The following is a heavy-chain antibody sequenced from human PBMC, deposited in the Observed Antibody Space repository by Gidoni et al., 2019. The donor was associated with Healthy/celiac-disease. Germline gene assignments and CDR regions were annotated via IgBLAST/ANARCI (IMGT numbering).Heavy chain of an antibody. V-gene: IGHV3-66*01. J-gene: IGHJ6*02. CDR2: IYSGGST. CDR1: GFTVSSNY. CDR3: ARENYYGDYSKYYYYGMDV. D-gene: IGHD4-17*01. Sequence: EVQLVESGGGLVQPGGSLRLSCAASGFTVSSNYMSWVRQAPGKGLEWVSVIYSGGSTYYADSVKGRFTISRDNSKNTLYLQMNSLRAEDTAVYYCARENYYGDYSKYYYYGMDVWGQGTTVTVSS.